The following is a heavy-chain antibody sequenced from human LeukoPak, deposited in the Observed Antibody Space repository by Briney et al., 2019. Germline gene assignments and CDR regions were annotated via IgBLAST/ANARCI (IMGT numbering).Heavy chain of an antibody. D-gene: IGHD5-12*01. CDR1: GFIVSSNY. CDR2: IYSGGNT. J-gene: IGHJ4*02. Sequence: GGSLRLSCVVSGFIVSSNYMSWVRQAPGKGLEWVSVIYSGGNTYYADSVKGRFTISRDNSKNTLYLQMNSLRSEDTAVYYCARGSGDSSGYDLPKPYSYWGQGTLVTVSS. V-gene: IGHV3-53*05. CDR3: ARGSGDSSGYDLPKPYSY.